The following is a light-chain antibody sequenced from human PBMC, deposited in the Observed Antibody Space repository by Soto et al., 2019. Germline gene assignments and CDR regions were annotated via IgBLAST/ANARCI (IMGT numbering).Light chain of an antibody. CDR3: QQRSVWPIT. J-gene: IGKJ5*01. CDR1: QSVSNNY. CDR2: GAS. V-gene: IGKV3D-20*02. Sequence: ENVLTQSTGTLSLSPGERATLSCRASQSVSNNYLAWYQQKPGQAPRLLIYGASNRATGIPDRFSGSGSGTDFTLTISSLEPEDFAVYYCQQRSVWPITFGQGTRLEIK.